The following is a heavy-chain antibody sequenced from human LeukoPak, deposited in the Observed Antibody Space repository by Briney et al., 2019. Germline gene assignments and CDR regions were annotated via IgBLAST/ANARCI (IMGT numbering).Heavy chain of an antibody. V-gene: IGHV3-30-3*01. D-gene: IGHD4-17*01. CDR2: ISYDGSNK. CDR1: GFTFSNCV. Sequence: GGSLRLSCAASGFTFSNCVMSWVRQAPGKGLEWVAVISYDGSNKYYADSVKGRFTISRDNSKNTLYLQMNSLRAEDTAVYYCARDLRLRGFDYWGQGTLVTVSS. CDR3: ARDLRLRGFDY. J-gene: IGHJ4*02.